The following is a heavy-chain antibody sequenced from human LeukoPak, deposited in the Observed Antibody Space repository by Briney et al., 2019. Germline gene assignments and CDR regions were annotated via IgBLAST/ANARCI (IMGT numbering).Heavy chain of an antibody. J-gene: IGHJ4*02. D-gene: IGHD3-22*01. V-gene: IGHV4-34*01. CDR2: INHSGST. Sequence: PSETLSLTCAVYGGSFSGYYWSWIRQPPGKGLEWIGEINHSGSTNYNPSLKSRVTISVDTSKNQFSLKLSSVTAADTAVYYCARGYYYDSSGYTRPPRKPYYFDYWGQGTLVTVSS. CDR3: ARGYYYDSSGYTRPPRKPYYFDY. CDR1: GGSFSGYY.